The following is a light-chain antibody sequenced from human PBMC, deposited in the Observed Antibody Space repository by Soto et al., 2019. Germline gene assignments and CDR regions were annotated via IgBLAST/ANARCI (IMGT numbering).Light chain of an antibody. V-gene: IGLV4-60*02. J-gene: IGLJ3*02. CDR3: DTWDSNTHQV. CDR2: LEGSGSY. Sequence: QLVLTQSSSASASLGSSVKLTCTLNSGHSSYIIAWHQQQPGKAPRYLMKLEGSGSYNKGSGVPDRFSGSCSGADRYLTISNLQLEDEAAYYCDTWDSNTHQVFGGGTKLTVL. CDR1: SGHSSYI.